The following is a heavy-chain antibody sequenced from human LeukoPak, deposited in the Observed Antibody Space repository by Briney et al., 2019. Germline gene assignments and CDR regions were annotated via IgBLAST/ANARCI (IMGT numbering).Heavy chain of an antibody. D-gene: IGHD2-21*01. CDR2: IYYSGST. Sequence: SETLSLTCTVSGGSISSYYWSWIRQPPGKGLEWIGYIYYSGSTNYNPSLKSRVTTSVDTSKNQFSLKLSSVTAADTAVYYCARGGFGEGAFDIWGQGTMVTVSS. V-gene: IGHV4-59*01. CDR1: GGSISSYY. CDR3: ARGGFGEGAFDI. J-gene: IGHJ3*02.